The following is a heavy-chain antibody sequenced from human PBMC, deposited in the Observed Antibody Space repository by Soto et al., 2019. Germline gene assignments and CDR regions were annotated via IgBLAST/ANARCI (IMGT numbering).Heavy chain of an antibody. CDR2: INHSGST. J-gene: IGHJ6*02. V-gene: IGHV4-34*02. CDR1: GGSFSGYY. Sequence: HVQLQQWGAGLLKPSETLSLTCAVDGGSFSGYYWSWIRQPPGKGLEWIGEINHSGSTYYNPSLRSRVTLSVDTSKNQFSLNLRSVTAADTAVYYCARGDARRHNVVVASPRYYYGLDVWGQGTTVTVSS. CDR3: ARGDARRHNVVVASPRYYYGLDV. D-gene: IGHD2-15*01.